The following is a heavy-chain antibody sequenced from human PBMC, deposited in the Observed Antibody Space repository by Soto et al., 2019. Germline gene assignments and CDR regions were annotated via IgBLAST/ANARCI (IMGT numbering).Heavy chain of an antibody. Sequence: QVQLVESGGGVVQPGRSLRLSCAASGFTFSSYAMHWVRQAPGKGLEWVAVISYDGSNKYYADSVKGRFTISRDNSKNTLSLHMTSLRAEDTAVYYCARGITMVQGVIIDYFDYWGQGTLVSVSS. CDR2: ISYDGSNK. CDR1: GFTFSSYA. D-gene: IGHD3-10*01. V-gene: IGHV3-30-3*01. CDR3: ARGITMVQGVIIDYFDY. J-gene: IGHJ4*02.